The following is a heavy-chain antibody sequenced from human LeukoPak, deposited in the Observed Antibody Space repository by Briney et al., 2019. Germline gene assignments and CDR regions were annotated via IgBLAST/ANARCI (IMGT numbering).Heavy chain of an antibody. CDR3: ARHGRISAAGTWWFDP. D-gene: IGHD6-13*01. Sequence: GESLKISCKGSGYSFTSYWIGWVRQMPGKGLEWMGIIYPGDSDTRYSPSFQGQVTISADKSFSTAYLQWSSLKASDTAVYYCARHGRISAAGTWWFDPWGQGTLVTVSS. CDR2: IYPGDSDT. J-gene: IGHJ5*02. V-gene: IGHV5-51*01. CDR1: GYSFTSYW.